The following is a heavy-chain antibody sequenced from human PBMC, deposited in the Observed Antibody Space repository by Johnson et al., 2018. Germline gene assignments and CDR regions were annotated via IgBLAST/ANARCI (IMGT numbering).Heavy chain of an antibody. CDR2: ISADNDNT. CDR3: ARDLSRTGDAFDI. D-gene: IGHD1-1*01. J-gene: IGHJ3*02. CDR1: GYTFTSYP. Sequence: QVQLVQSGAEVEKPGASVKVSCKASGYTFTSYPMHWVRQAPGQRLEWMGWISADNDNTKYSQKFQGRVTITRDTSASTAYMELSSVRSEDTAVYYCARDLSRTGDAFDICGQGTMITVSS. V-gene: IGHV1-3*01.